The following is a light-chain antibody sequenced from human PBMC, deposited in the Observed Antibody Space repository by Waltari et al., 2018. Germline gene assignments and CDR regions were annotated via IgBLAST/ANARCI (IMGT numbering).Light chain of an antibody. Sequence: DIVMTQSPLSLPVTPGEPASISCRSSQNLLHSNGYNYLDWYLQKPGQSPQLVIYMGSNRASGVPDRFSGSGSGTDFTLKISRVEAEDVGIYYCMQPLQTPWTFGQGTKVEIK. V-gene: IGKV2-28*01. J-gene: IGKJ1*01. CDR1: QNLLHSNGYNY. CDR3: MQPLQTPWT. CDR2: MGS.